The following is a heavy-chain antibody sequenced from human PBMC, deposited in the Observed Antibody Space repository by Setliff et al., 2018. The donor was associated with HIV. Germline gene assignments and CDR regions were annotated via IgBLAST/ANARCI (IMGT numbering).Heavy chain of an antibody. V-gene: IGHV4-31*03. CDR2: TYYSGSS. CDR1: GGSINNGAYY. J-gene: IGHJ4*02. CDR3: ARASYSYDSTGYLY. Sequence: SETLSLTCTVSGGSINNGAYYWSWIRQHPEKGLEWIGYTYYSGSSYYNPSLKTRVTMSIDTSKNQFSLKMNSVTAADTAVYYCARASYSYDSTGYLYWGQGTLVTVSS. D-gene: IGHD3-22*01.